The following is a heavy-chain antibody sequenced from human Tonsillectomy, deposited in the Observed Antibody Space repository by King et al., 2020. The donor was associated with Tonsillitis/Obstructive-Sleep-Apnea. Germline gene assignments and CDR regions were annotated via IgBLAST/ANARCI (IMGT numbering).Heavy chain of an antibody. J-gene: IGHJ6*03. CDR2: IYYSGRT. CDR1: GGSISSYY. D-gene: IGHD3-3*01. V-gene: IGHV4-59*01. Sequence: VQLQESGPGLVKPSETLSLTCTVSGGSISSYYWSWIRQPPGKGLEWIGYIYYSGRTNYNPSLMSRVTISVDTPKNQFSLKLSSLTAADTAVYYCARGFSYYYYYMDVWGKGTTVTVSS. CDR3: ARGFSYYYYYMDV.